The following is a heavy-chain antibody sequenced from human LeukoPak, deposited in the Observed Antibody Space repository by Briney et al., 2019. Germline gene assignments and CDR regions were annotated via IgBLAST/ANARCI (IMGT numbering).Heavy chain of an antibody. D-gene: IGHD2-21*01. CDR3: ARTLYCGGDCRYSDS. Sequence: PSETLSLTCTVSGGSLSSYYWTWIRQPPGKGLEWLGYMYSSGSTNYNPSLKSRLTISLDTSGNQFSLKLLSVTAADTAVYFCARTLYCGGDCRYSDSWGQGTLVTVSS. J-gene: IGHJ4*02. V-gene: IGHV4-59*01. CDR1: GGSLSSYY. CDR2: MYSSGST.